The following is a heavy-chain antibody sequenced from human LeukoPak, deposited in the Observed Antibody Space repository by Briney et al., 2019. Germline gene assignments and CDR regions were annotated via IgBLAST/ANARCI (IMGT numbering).Heavy chain of an antibody. CDR2: INSDGSST. Sequence: GRSLRLSCAASGFTFSSYWMPWVRQAPGKGLVWVSHINSDGSSTSYADSVKGRFTISRDNAKNTLYLQMNSLRAEYTAVYYCTSHKCSGGSCYTGDAFDIWGQGTVVTVSS. CDR1: GFTFSSYW. V-gene: IGHV3-74*01. J-gene: IGHJ3*02. CDR3: TSHKCSGGSCYTGDAFDI. D-gene: IGHD2-15*01.